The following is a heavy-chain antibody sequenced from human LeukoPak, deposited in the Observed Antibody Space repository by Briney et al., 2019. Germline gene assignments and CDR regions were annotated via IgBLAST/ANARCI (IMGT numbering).Heavy chain of an antibody. Sequence: SETLSLTCTASGGSISSYYLSWIRQPPGKGLEWIGYIYYSGSTNYNPSLKSRVTISVDTSKNQFSLKLSSVTAADTAVYYCARNQKNFDYWGQGTLVTVSS. CDR1: GGSISSYY. V-gene: IGHV4-59*01. CDR2: IYYSGST. J-gene: IGHJ4*02. CDR3: ARNQKNFDY.